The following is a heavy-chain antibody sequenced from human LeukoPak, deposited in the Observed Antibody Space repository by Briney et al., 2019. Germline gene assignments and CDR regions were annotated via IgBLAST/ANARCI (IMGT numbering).Heavy chain of an antibody. Sequence: PGGSLRLSCAASGFTFSSYGMHWVRQAPGKGLEWVGVISYDGSNKYYEDSVKGRFTISRDNSKNTLYLQMNNLRAEDAAVYYCAKDRLRLWFGELSDLDYWGQGTLVTVSS. V-gene: IGHV3-30*18. CDR1: GFTFSSYG. CDR2: ISYDGSNK. J-gene: IGHJ4*02. D-gene: IGHD3-10*01. CDR3: AKDRLRLWFGELSDLDY.